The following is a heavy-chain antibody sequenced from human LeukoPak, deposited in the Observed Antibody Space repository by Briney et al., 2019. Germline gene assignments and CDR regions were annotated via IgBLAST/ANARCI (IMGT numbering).Heavy chain of an antibody. CDR1: GGSISSYY. Sequence: SETLSLTCTVSGGSISSYYWGWIRQPAGKGLEWIGRMYTSGSTNYNPSLKSRVTMSVDTSKNQFSLKLSSVTAADTAVYYCASVSESDAFDIWGQGTMVTVSS. J-gene: IGHJ3*02. D-gene: IGHD1-26*01. CDR3: ASVSESDAFDI. V-gene: IGHV4-4*07. CDR2: MYTSGST.